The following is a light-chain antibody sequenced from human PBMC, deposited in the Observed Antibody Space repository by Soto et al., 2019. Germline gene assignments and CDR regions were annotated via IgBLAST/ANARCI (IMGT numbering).Light chain of an antibody. J-gene: IGKJ1*01. V-gene: IGKV1-5*03. Sequence: DIQMTQSPSTLSASVGDRFTITCRASQSIRSWLAWYQQKPGKAPKLLIYKASTLESGVPSRFSGSGSGTEFTLTISGLQPDDFATYYCQQYDSYPWTFGQGTKVEIK. CDR1: QSIRSW. CDR2: KAS. CDR3: QQYDSYPWT.